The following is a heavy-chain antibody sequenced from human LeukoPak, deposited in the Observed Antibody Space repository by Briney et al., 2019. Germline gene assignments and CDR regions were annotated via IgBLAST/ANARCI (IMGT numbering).Heavy chain of an antibody. J-gene: IGHJ4*02. V-gene: IGHV7-4-1*02. D-gene: IGHD4-17*01. CDR3: AREGDSLGDYVLFFDY. CDR2: INTNTGNP. CDR1: GYTFTSYA. Sequence: GASVKVSCNASGYTFTSYAMNWVRQAPGQGLEWMGWINTNTGNPTYAQGFTGRFVFSLDTSVSTAYLQISSLKAEDTAVYYCAREGDSLGDYVLFFDYWGQGTLVTVSS.